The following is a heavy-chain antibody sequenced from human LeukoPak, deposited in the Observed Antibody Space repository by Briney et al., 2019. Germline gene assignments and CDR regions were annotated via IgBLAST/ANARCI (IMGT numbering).Heavy chain of an antibody. CDR3: TRAPYQLLSYHYYYYMDV. J-gene: IGHJ6*03. Sequence: GGSLRLSCTASRFTFGDYAMSWVRQAPGKGLEWVGFIRSKAYGGTTEYAASVKGRFTISRDDSKSIAYLQMNSLKTEDTAVYYCTRAPYQLLSYHYYYYMDVWGKGTTVTVSS. V-gene: IGHV3-49*04. CDR2: IRSKAYGGTT. CDR1: RFTFGDYA. D-gene: IGHD2-2*01.